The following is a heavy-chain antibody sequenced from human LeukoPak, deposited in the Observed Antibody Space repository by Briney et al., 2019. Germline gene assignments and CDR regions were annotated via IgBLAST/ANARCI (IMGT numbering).Heavy chain of an antibody. J-gene: IGHJ4*02. CDR3: AKDREVAGTFLPDY. CDR2: ISYDESNE. D-gene: IGHD6-19*01. V-gene: IGHV3-30*18. Sequence: GRSLRLSCAASGFTFSTYGMHWVRQAPGMGLGWVALISYDESNEYHADSVKGRFSVSRDNSKNTLYLQMNSLRAEDTAVYYCAKDREVAGTFLPDYWGQGTLVTVSS. CDR1: GFTFSTYG.